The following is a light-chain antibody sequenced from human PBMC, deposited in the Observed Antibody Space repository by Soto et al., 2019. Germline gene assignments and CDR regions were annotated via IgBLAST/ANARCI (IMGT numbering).Light chain of an antibody. CDR3: AVWDDSLAIYV. J-gene: IGLJ1*01. V-gene: IGLV1-44*01. CDR2: TNN. CDR1: TSNIGSNL. Sequence: QAVVTRPPSASGTPGQRVTISCSGTTSNIGSNLVNWYQQLPGTAPNLLIHTNNKRPSGVPDRFTGSRSGTSASLAISGLQSEDEADYFCAVWDDSLAIYVFGTATKLTVL.